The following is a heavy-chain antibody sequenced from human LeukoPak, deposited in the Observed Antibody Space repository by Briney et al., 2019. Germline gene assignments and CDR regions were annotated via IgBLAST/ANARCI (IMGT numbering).Heavy chain of an antibody. D-gene: IGHD2-15*01. J-gene: IGHJ2*01. CDR2: INPNSCGT. V-gene: IGHV1-2*02. Sequence: ASVKVSCKASGYTFTGYYMHWVRQAPGQGLAWMGWINPNSCGTNYVQKFQGRVTMTRDTSISRAYMELSRLRSDDTAVYYCARDENRYCSGGSCYSLLYWYFDLWGRGTLVTVSS. CDR3: ARDENRYCSGGSCYSLLYWYFDL. CDR1: GYTFTGYY.